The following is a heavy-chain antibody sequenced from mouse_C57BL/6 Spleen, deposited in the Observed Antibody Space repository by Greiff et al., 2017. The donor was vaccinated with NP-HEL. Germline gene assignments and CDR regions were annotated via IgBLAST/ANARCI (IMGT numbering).Heavy chain of an antibody. V-gene: IGHV5-6*01. D-gene: IGHD1-1*01. J-gene: IGHJ1*03. Sequence: DVHLVQSGPDLVKPGGSLKLSCAASGFTFTSYGMSWVRQTPDKRLEWVATISTGGSYTYYPDSVKGRFTISRDKAKNTLYLQLSSLKSEDTAMYYCARHPLTTTVVAPYWYFDDWGTGTTVTVSS. CDR1: GFTFTSYG. CDR2: ISTGGSYT. CDR3: ARHPLTTTVVAPYWYFDD.